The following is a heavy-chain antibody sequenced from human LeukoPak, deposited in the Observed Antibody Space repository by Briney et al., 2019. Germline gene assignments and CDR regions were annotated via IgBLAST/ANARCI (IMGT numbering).Heavy chain of an antibody. D-gene: IGHD1-7*01. J-gene: IGHJ6*02. Sequence: GASVKVSCKASGGTFSSYAISWVRQAPGQGLEWMGGIIPIFGTANYAQKFQGRVTITADESTSTAYMELSSLRSEDTAVYYCAREGGGITGTTEGHYYHGMDVWGQGTTVTVSS. CDR1: GGTFSSYA. V-gene: IGHV1-69*13. CDR2: IIPIFGTA. CDR3: AREGGGITGTTEGHYYHGMDV.